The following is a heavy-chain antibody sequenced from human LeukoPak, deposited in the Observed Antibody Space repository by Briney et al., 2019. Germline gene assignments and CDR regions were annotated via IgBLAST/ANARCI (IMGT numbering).Heavy chain of an antibody. Sequence: SVKVSCKASGGTFSSYAISWVRQAPGQGREWMGRIIPIFGTANYAQKFQGRVTITTDESTSTAYMELSSLRSEDTAVYYCTRSTYGWLQSYGDYWGQGTLVTVSS. D-gene: IGHD5-24*01. CDR1: GGTFSSYA. V-gene: IGHV1-69*05. CDR3: TRSTYGWLQSYGDY. J-gene: IGHJ4*02. CDR2: IIPIFGTA.